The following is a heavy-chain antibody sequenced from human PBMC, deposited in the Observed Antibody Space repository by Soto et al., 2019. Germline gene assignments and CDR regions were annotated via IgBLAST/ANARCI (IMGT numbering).Heavy chain of an antibody. CDR1: GFTCSSYW. CDR2: IKQDGSEK. Sequence: GGSLRLSCAASGFTCSSYWMSWVRQAPGKGLEWVANIKQDGSEKYYVDSVKGRFTISRDNAKNSLYLQMNSLRAEDTAVYYCARFHVPYYYGMDVWGQGTTVTVSS. CDR3: ARFHVPYYYGMDV. V-gene: IGHV3-7*01. D-gene: IGHD3-16*01. J-gene: IGHJ6*02.